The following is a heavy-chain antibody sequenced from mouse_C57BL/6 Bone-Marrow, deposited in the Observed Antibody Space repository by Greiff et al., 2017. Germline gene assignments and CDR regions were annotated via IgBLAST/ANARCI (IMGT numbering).Heavy chain of an antibody. CDR2: IYPRSGNT. CDR3: ARVPIYYYGSSRDY. V-gene: IGHV1-81*01. J-gene: IGHJ2*01. Sequence: VQLQQSGAELARPGASVKLSCKASGYTFTSYGISWVKQRTGQGLEWIGEIYPRSGNTYSNEKFKGKATLTADKSSSRAYMELRSLTSEDSAVYFCARVPIYYYGSSRDYWGQGTTLTVSS. D-gene: IGHD1-1*01. CDR1: GYTFTSYG.